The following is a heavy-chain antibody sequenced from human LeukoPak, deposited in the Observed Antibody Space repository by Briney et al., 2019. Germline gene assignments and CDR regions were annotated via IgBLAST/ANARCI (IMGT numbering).Heavy chain of an antibody. J-gene: IGHJ3*02. Sequence: KASETLSLTCTVSGGSISSYYWSWIRQPPGKGLEWIGYIYYSGSTNYNPSLKSRVTISVDTPKNQFSLKLSSVTAADTAAYYCARGRGYAFDIWGQGTMVTVSS. CDR1: GGSISSYY. CDR3: ARGRGYAFDI. CDR2: IYYSGST. V-gene: IGHV4-59*01. D-gene: IGHD1-26*01.